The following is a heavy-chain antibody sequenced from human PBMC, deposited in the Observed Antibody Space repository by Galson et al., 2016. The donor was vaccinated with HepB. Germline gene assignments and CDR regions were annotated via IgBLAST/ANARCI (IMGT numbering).Heavy chain of an antibody. CDR3: ARVLEYGSRNYYVYQAMDV. V-gene: IGHV5-10-1*01. CDR2: IDPDDSYT. J-gene: IGHJ6*02. CDR1: GFRFTDYW. D-gene: IGHD4-17*01. Sequence: QSGAEVKEPGESLRISCEVSGFRFTDYWITWVRQVPGKGLQWLGRIDPDDSYTTYSPSFQGHVTISVDKSVSTAYLQWSTLKASDTAIYYCARVLEYGSRNYYVYQAMDVWGPGTTVIVSS.